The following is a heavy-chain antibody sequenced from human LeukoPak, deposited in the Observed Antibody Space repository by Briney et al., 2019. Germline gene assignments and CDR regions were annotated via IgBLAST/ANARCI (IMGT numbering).Heavy chain of an antibody. CDR2: ISGDGGST. J-gene: IGHJ6*02. CDR1: GFTLSSYW. V-gene: IGHV3-64*02. Sequence: GDSLRLSCAASGFTLSSYWMHWVRQAPGKGLEYVSAISGDGGSTDYADSVKGRFTISGDNSKNTLYLQMGSLRAEDMAAYYCARDTGIRGMDVWGQGTTVTVSS. D-gene: IGHD5-18*01. CDR3: ARDTGIRGMDV.